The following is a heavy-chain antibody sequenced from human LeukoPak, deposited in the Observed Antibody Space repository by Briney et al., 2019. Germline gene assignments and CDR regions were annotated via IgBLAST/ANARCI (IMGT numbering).Heavy chain of an antibody. D-gene: IGHD3-9*01. J-gene: IGHJ6*04. CDR2: IYHSGST. CDR1: GGSISSSNW. Sequence: SETLSLTCAVSGGSISSSNWRSWVRQPPGKGLEWIGEIYHSGSTNYNPSLKSRVTISVDKSKNQFSLKLSSVTAADTAVYYCARAVSDILTGAYYYGMDVWGKGTTVTVSS. CDR3: ARAVSDILTGAYYYGMDV. V-gene: IGHV4-4*02.